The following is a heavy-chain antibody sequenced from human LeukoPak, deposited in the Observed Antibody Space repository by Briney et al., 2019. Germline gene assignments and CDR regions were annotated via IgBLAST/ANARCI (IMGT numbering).Heavy chain of an antibody. D-gene: IGHD2-21*01. CDR2: ISGSGGST. CDR1: GFTFSSYA. J-gene: IGHJ4*02. Sequence: GGSLRFSCAASGFTFSSYAMSWVRQAPGKGLEWVSAISGSGGSTYYADSVKGQFTISRDNSKNTLYLQMNSLRAEDTAVYYCANLWSTVGHFDYWGQGTLVTVSS. V-gene: IGHV3-23*01. CDR3: ANLWSTVGHFDY.